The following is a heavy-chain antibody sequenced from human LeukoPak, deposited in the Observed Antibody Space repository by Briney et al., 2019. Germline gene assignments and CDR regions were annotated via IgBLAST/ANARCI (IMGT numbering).Heavy chain of an antibody. J-gene: IGHJ3*02. CDR2: IRSKTDGGTT. V-gene: IGHV3-49*04. CDR1: GFTLSSYW. D-gene: IGHD6-13*01. Sequence: TGGSLRLSCAASGFTLSSYWMHWVRQAPGKGLEWVGFIRSKTDGGTTEYAASVKGRFTISKDDSKSFAYLQMDSLKIEDTAVYYCSSQGAAAAFDIWGRGTMVTVSS. CDR3: SSQGAAAAFDI.